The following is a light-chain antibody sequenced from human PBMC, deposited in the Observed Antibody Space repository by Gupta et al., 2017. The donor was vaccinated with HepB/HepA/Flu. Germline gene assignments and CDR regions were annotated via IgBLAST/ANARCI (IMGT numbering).Light chain of an antibody. V-gene: IGLV1-51*02. CDR3: GTWDNGLIAYV. CDR2: QNN. Sequence: QSVLTQPPSVSAAPGQKVTISCSGSSTNIGNNYVSWYQQLPGTAPKLLISQNNERPSGIPDRFSGSKSGVSATLSITGLQTGDEVEYYCGTWDNGLIAYVFGSGTQVTVL. CDR1: STNIGNNY. J-gene: IGLJ1*01.